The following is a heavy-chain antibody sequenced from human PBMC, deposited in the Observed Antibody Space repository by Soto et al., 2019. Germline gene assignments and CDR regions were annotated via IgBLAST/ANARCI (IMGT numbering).Heavy chain of an antibody. CDR3: ARAEKATMPFDY. D-gene: IGHD5-12*01. CDR1: GGSISSGDYY. V-gene: IGHV4-30-4*01. CDR2: IYYSGST. Sequence: KTSETLSLTCTVSGGSISSGDYYWSWIRQPPGKGLEWIAYIYYSGSTYYNPSLKSRVTISVDTSKNQFSLKLSSVTAADTAVYYCARAEKATMPFDYWGQGTLVTVSS. J-gene: IGHJ4*02.